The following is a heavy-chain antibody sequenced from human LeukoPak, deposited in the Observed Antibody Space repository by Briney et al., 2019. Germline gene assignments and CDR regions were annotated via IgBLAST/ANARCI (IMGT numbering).Heavy chain of an antibody. J-gene: IGHJ4*02. CDR3: ARSHCSRATCYPDY. CDR1: GRSISISSHE. D-gene: IGHD2-15*01. V-gene: IGHV4-39*01. Sequence: SETLSLTCTVSGRSISISSHEWGWLRQPPGKGLEWIGFIYYSGSTYYNPSLKSRVTVSVDTSKNQSSLKLSSVTAADTAVYYCARSHCSRATCYPDYWGQGTLVTVSS. CDR2: IYYSGST.